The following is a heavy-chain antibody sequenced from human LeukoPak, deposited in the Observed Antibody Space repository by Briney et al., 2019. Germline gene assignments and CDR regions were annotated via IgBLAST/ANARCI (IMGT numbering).Heavy chain of an antibody. D-gene: IGHD3/OR15-3a*01. CDR2: IIPILGIA. V-gene: IGHV1-69*04. J-gene: IGHJ6*02. Sequence: SVTVSCKATGGTFSRYAISWVRQAPGQGREWMGRIIPILGIANLAQKVQGRVTITADKSTSTAYMELSSLRSEDTAVYYCARRTEDWSPQPTYYYYGMDVWGQGTTVTVSS. CDR3: ARRTEDWSPQPTYYYYGMDV. CDR1: GGTFSRYA.